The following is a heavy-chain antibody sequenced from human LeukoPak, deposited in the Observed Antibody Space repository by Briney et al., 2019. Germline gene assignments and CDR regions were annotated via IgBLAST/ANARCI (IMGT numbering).Heavy chain of an antibody. Sequence: GGSLRLSCAASGFTFSSYGRNWVRQAPGKGLEWVAAVWYDGSNKYYADSVKGRFTISRDNSKNTLYLQMNSLRAEDTAAYYCARGPRSGSYLYYFEHWGGGPLVSVSS. CDR3: ARGPRSGSYLYYFEH. D-gene: IGHD1-26*01. CDR2: VWYDGSNK. CDR1: GFTFSSYG. V-gene: IGHV3-33*01. J-gene: IGHJ4*02.